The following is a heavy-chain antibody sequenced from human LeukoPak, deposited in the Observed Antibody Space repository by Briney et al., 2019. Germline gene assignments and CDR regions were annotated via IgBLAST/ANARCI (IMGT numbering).Heavy chain of an antibody. CDR2: MNSGGET. V-gene: IGHV3-53*01. J-gene: IGHJ4*02. CDR1: GFTVSSAL. CDR3: ARGGSMVRGVL. D-gene: IGHD3-10*01. Sequence: GGSLRLPCVVSGFTVSSALMNWVRKAPGKGLKWVSAMNSGGETYYADSVRGRFIISRDKSRNTLYLQMNSLRVDDTAVYYCARGGSMVRGVLWGQGTLVTVSS.